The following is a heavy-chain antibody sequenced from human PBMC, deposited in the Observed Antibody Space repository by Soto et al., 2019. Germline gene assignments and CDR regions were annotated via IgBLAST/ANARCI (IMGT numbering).Heavy chain of an antibody. CDR1: GFTFSSYA. Sequence: GGSLRLSCAASGFTFSSYAMSWVRQAPGKGLEWVSAISGSGGSTYYADSVKGRFTISRDNSKNTLYLQMNSLRAEDTAVYYCAKASIAAAGYPDYYGMDVWGQGTTVTV. CDR3: AKASIAAAGYPDYYGMDV. D-gene: IGHD6-13*01. V-gene: IGHV3-23*01. CDR2: ISGSGGST. J-gene: IGHJ6*02.